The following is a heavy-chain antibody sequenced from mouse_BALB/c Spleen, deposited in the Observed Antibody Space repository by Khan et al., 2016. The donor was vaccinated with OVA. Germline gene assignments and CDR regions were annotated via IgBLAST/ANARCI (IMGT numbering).Heavy chain of an antibody. J-gene: IGHJ2*01. CDR1: GFSFSSYS. CDR3: TRRQGYYSSNPYFTY. Sequence: EVQLVESGGGLVRPGGSLKLSCAASGFSFSSYSMSWVRQTPDKRLEWVATISSGGSYTYYPDSVKGRFTISRDNAKNTLYLQMSSLKSEDTTMYYCTRRQGYYSSNPYFTYWGQGTTLTVSS. CDR2: ISSGGSYT. D-gene: IGHD1-1*01. V-gene: IGHV5-6-4*01.